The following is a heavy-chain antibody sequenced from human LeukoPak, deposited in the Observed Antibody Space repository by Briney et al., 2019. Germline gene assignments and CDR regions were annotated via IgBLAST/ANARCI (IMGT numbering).Heavy chain of an antibody. D-gene: IGHD6-13*01. CDR2: ISPYNGNT. J-gene: IGHJ4*02. CDR1: GYTFTSYG. CDR3: ARDRLGSDSSSPQSVSFDY. Sequence: ASVKVSCKASGYTFTSYGNSWVRQAPGQGLEWMGWISPYNGNTNYAQKLQGRVTMTTDRSTSIAYMELRSLRSDDTAVYYCARDRLGSDSSSPQSVSFDYWGQGTLVTVSS. V-gene: IGHV1-18*01.